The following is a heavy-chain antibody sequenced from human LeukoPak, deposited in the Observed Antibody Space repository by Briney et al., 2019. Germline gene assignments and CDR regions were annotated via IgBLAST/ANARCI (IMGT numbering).Heavy chain of an antibody. CDR2: IYYSGGT. V-gene: IGHV4-59*01. D-gene: IGHD3-22*01. CDR3: ARRLSSGYYRTDYFDY. Sequence: PSETLSLTCTVSGGSISSYYWSWIRQPPGKGLEWIGYIYYSGGTNYNPSLKSRVTISVDTSKNQFSLKLSSVTAADTAVYYCARRLSSGYYRTDYFDYWGQGTLVTVSS. CDR1: GGSISSYY. J-gene: IGHJ4*02.